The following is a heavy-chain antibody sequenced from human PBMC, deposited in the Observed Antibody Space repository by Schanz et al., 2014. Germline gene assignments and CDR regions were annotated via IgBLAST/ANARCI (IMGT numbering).Heavy chain of an antibody. CDR2: ITGASDHI. CDR3: TRDVRLDRRGNWFDP. Sequence: EVQLLESGGGLIQPGGSLRLSCAASGFIFGSSVMAWVRQAPGKGLEWVSGITGASDHIDYAESVKGRFTISRDNSKNTLYLQMDSLRAEDTAVYYCTRDVRLDRRGNWFDPWGQGTLVTVSS. CDR1: GFIFGSSV. V-gene: IGHV3-23*01. J-gene: IGHJ5*02. D-gene: IGHD1-1*01.